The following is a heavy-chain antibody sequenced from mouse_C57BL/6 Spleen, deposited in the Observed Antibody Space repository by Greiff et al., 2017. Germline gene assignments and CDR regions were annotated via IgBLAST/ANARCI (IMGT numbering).Heavy chain of an antibody. D-gene: IGHD1-1*01. V-gene: IGHV1-81*01. J-gene: IGHJ4*01. CDR1: GYTFTSYG. CDR2: IYPRSGNT. CDR3: ARATDGSSCAMDY. Sequence: QVQLKQSGAELARPGASVKLSCKASGYTFTSYGISWVKQRTGQGLEWSGEIYPRSGNTYYNEKFKGKATLTADKSSSTAYMELRSLTSEDSAVYFCARATDGSSCAMDYWGQGTSVTVSS.